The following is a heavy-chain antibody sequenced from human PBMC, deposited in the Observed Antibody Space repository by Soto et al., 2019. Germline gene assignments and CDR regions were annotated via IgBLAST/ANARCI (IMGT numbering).Heavy chain of an antibody. CDR2: IIPIFGTA. CDR1: GYTLTELS. V-gene: IGHV1-69*13. Sequence: SVKVSCKVSGYTLTELSMHWVRQAPGKGLEWMGGIIPIFGTANYAQKFQGRVTITADESTSTAYMELSSLRSEDTAVYYCARGWDTAVDYYYGMDVWGQGTTVTVSS. D-gene: IGHD5-18*01. CDR3: ARGWDTAVDYYYGMDV. J-gene: IGHJ6*02.